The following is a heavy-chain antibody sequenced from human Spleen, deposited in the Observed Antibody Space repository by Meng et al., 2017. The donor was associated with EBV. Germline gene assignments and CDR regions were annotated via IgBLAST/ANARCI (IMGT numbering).Heavy chain of an antibody. D-gene: IGHD2-2*01. V-gene: IGHV2-5*02. Sequence: QITLKESGPTLVKPTQTLTLTCTFSGFSLSTSGVGVGWIRQPPGKALEWLALIYWDDDKRYSPSLKSRLTITKDTSKNQVVLTMTNMDPVGTATYYCAHTGGAFLVPGYWGQGTLVTVSS. CDR3: AHTGGAFLVPGY. CDR1: GFSLSTSGVG. J-gene: IGHJ4*02. CDR2: IYWDDDK.